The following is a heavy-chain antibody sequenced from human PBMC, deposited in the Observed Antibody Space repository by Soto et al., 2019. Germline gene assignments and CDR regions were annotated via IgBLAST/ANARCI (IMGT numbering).Heavy chain of an antibody. V-gene: IGHV2-5*02. D-gene: IGHD3-3*01. CDR3: ARFERFSVPFDY. CDR1: GFSLSTYGVG. CDR2: IYWDDDK. Sequence: QITLKESGPTLVKPTQTLTLTCSFSGFSLSTYGVGVGWIRQPPGKALEWLALIYWDDDKRYSTALKSRLTNPKDTSKNQVVLTMINMDPVDTATYYCARFERFSVPFDYWGQGTLVTVSS. J-gene: IGHJ4*02.